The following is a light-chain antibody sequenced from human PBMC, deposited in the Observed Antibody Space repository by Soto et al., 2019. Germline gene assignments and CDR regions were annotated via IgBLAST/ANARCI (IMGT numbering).Light chain of an antibody. J-gene: IGKJ1*01. CDR1: QSVTINY. CDR3: QQYGSSPRT. Sequence: EIVLTQSPGTLSLSPGERATLSCRASQSVTINYLAWYQQKPGQAPWLLIYAASSRATGIPDRFSGSGSGTDFTLTISRLEPEDFALYYCQQYGSSPRTFGQGTKVDIK. V-gene: IGKV3-20*01. CDR2: AAS.